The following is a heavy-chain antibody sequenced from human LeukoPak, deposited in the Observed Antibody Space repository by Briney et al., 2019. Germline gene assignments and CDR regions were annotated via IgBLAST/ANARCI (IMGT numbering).Heavy chain of an antibody. V-gene: IGHV1-69*06. CDR2: IIPIFGTA. CDR3: ARSPLYCSSTSCYESPLYYFDY. D-gene: IGHD2-2*01. J-gene: IGHJ4*02. CDR1: GGTFTSYA. Sequence: SVKVSCKASGGTFTSYAISWVRQAPGQGLEWMGGIIPIFGTANYAQKFQGRVTITADKSTSTAYMELSSLRSEDTAVYYCARSPLYCSSTSCYESPLYYFDYWGQGTLVTVSS.